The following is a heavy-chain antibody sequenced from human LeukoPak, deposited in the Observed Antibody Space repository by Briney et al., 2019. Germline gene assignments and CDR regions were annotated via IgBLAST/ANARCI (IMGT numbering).Heavy chain of an antibody. CDR1: GYTFTSYG. CDR3: ARASNVHYYDILTGYYFDY. Sequence: ASVKVSCKASGYTFTSYGISWVRQAPGQGLEWMGWISAYNGNTNYAQKLQGRATMTTDTSTSTAYMELRSLRSDDTAVYYCARASNVHYYDILTGYYFDYWGQGTLVTVSS. J-gene: IGHJ4*02. D-gene: IGHD3-9*01. V-gene: IGHV1-18*01. CDR2: ISAYNGNT.